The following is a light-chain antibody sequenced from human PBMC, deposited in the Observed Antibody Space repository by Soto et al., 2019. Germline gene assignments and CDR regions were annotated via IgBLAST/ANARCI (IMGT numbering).Light chain of an antibody. CDR2: AAS. J-gene: IGKJ2*01. CDR3: QHLNSYHPMYT. Sequence: DIPWTQSPSFLSASVRDRVTITCRVSQGSSSYLAWYQQKPGKAPKLLIYAASTLQCGVPSRFSGSGSGTEFTLTISLLQPEDFATYYCQHLNSYHPMYTFGQRNKLEIK. V-gene: IGKV1-9*01. CDR1: QGSSSY.